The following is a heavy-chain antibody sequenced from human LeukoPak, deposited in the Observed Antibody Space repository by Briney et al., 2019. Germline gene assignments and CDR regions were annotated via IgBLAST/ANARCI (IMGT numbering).Heavy chain of an antibody. Sequence: PSETLSLTCAVSGYSISSGYYWGWIRQPPGKGLEWIGSIYHSGSTYYNPSLKSRVTISVDTSKNQFSLKLSSVTAADTAVYYCARQYCTNGVCNMYNWYDPWGQGTLVTVSS. D-gene: IGHD2-8*01. V-gene: IGHV4-38-2*01. J-gene: IGHJ5*02. CDR2: IYHSGST. CDR3: ARQYCTNGVCNMYNWYDP. CDR1: GYSISSGYY.